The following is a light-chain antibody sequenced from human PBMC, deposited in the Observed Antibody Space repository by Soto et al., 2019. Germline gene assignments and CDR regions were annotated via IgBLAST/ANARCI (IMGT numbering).Light chain of an antibody. Sequence: EIVMTQSPATLSVSPGERATLSCRASQSVSSNLAWYQQKPGQAPRLLIYGASSMATGIPVRFSGSGSGTEFTLTISSLQSEDFAVYYCQQYNNWPLTFGQGTRLEIK. CDR1: QSVSSN. V-gene: IGKV3-15*01. CDR3: QQYNNWPLT. CDR2: GAS. J-gene: IGKJ5*01.